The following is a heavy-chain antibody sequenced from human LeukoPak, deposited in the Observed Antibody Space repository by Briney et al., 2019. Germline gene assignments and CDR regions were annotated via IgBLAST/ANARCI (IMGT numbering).Heavy chain of an antibody. V-gene: IGHV2-5*02. CDR3: AHYGDYRFLYYFGH. CDR2: IYWDNNK. CDR1: GFSLTTSGVG. Sequence: KSGPTLVNPTQTLTLTCTFSGFSLTTSGVGVGWIRQPPGKALEWLALIYWDNNKLYSPSLRSRLTIAKDTSKNQVVLTMTNMDPVDTATYSCAHYGDYRFLYYFGHWGQGTLVTVSS. J-gene: IGHJ4*02. D-gene: IGHD4-17*01.